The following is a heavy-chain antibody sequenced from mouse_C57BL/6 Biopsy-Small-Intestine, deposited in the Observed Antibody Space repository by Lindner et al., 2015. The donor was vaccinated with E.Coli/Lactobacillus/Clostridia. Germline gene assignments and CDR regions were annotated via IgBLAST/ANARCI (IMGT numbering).Heavy chain of an antibody. CDR1: GYTFTDYY. D-gene: IGHD2-13*01. Sequence: SVKVSCKASGYTFTDYYIHWVRQAPGQGLQWMGWINPNSGYTNYAQKFRGRVTMTRDTSLNTAYMELSSLTSDDTAIYYCARDWEDYGDSVVEVWFDPWGQGTLVTVSS. J-gene: IGHJ4*01. CDR3: ARDWEDYGDSVVEVWFDP. CDR2: INPNSGYT. V-gene: IGHV1-84*02.